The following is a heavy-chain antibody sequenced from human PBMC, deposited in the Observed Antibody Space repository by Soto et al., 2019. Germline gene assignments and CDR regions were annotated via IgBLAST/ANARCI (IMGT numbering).Heavy chain of an antibody. Sequence: GGSLRLSCAVSGFSLSNYAMSWVRQAPGKGLEWVSAISGSGSNTYYIDSVKGRFTISRDKSKTTLFLQMNNLRAEDTAVYYCARARSTAAGLFDYWGLGTLVTVSS. D-gene: IGHD6-13*01. V-gene: IGHV3-23*01. CDR2: ISGSGSNT. J-gene: IGHJ4*02. CDR1: GFSLSNYA. CDR3: ARARSTAAGLFDY.